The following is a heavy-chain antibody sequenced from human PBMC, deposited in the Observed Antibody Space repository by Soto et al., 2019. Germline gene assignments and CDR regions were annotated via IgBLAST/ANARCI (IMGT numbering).Heavy chain of an antibody. V-gene: IGHV1-69*06. J-gene: IGHJ4*02. CDR1: GSRFSNYV. CDR2: IIPIFNTT. D-gene: IGHD2-2*02. CDR3: AREGRGKKAGYNGLVSLGY. Sequence: QVQLVQSGAEVKTPGSSLKVSCTVSGSRFSNYVISWVRQAPGHGLEWLGRIIPIFNTTQYAQKFQGRVTITADKSTNTASLELSSLRSDDMAVYYCAREGRGKKAGYNGLVSLGYWGQGTLVTVSS.